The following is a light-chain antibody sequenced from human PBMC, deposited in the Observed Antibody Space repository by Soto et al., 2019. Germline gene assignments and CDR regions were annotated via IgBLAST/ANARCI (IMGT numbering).Light chain of an antibody. CDR3: QQYASSPLT. Sequence: EIVLTQSPGTLSLSPGERATLSCRASQSVGRNYLAWYQQKPGQAPRLLIHGASSRATGIPDRFSGSGSGTDFILTISRLEPEDFAVYYYQQYASSPLTFGGGTKVEIK. J-gene: IGKJ4*01. CDR2: GAS. V-gene: IGKV3-20*01. CDR1: QSVGRNY.